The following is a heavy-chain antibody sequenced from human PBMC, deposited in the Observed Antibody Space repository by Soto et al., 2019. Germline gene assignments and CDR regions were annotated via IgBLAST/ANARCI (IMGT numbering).Heavy chain of an antibody. CDR2: IYSSELT. CDR1: GGSISSSDYC. CDR3: AREAMRDFGSPGLDX. D-gene: IGHD3-3*01. J-gene: IGHJ6*02. Sequence: PSETLCLTCTVSGGSISSSDYCWSWVRQPPGKGLELIGSIYSSELTYYNPSLQSRVTISVDTSKKQFSLKLSSVTAADTAVYYCAREAMRDFGSPGLDXWGQGTMVTVS. V-gene: IGHV4-30-4*01.